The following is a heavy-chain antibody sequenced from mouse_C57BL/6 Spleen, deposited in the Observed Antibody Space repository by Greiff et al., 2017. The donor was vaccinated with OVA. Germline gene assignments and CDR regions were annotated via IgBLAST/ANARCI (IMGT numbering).Heavy chain of an antibody. D-gene: IGHD1-1*01. CDR1: GYTFTDYY. CDR3: ARRGLLTTVVATDFDY. Sequence: EVQLQQSGPELVKPGASVKISCKASGYTFTDYYMNWVKQSHGKSLEWIGDINPNNGGTSYNQKFKGKATLTVDKSSSTAYMELRSLTSEDSAVYYCARRGLLTTVVATDFDYWGQGTTLTVSS. CDR2: INPNNGGT. J-gene: IGHJ2*01. V-gene: IGHV1-26*01.